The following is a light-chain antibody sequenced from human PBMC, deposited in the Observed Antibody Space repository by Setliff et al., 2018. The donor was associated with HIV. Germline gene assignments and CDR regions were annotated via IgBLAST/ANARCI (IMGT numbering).Light chain of an antibody. V-gene: IGLV2-14*01. CDR2: EVS. CDR3: SSYRVTSTL. CDR1: SSDVGGYNY. Sequence: QSVLAQPASVSGSPGQSITISCTGTSSDVGGYNYVSWYQQHPGKAPKLVIYEVSNRPSGVSDRFSGPKSGNTASLSISGLQAEDEADYYCSSYRVTSTLFGTGTKVTVL. J-gene: IGLJ1*01.